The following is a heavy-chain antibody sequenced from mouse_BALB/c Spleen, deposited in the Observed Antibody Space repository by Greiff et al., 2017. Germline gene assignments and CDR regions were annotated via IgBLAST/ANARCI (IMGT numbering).Heavy chain of an antibody. CDR3: ARFLHYYGSFAY. CDR1: GYAFSSYW. J-gene: IGHJ3*01. V-gene: IGHV1-80*01. D-gene: IGHD1-2*01. Sequence: QVQLQQSGAELVRPGSSVKISYKASGYAFSSYWMNWVKQRPGQGLEWIGQIYPGDGDTNYNGKFKGKATLTADKSSSTAYMQLSSLTSEDSAVYFCARFLHYYGSFAYWGQGTLVTVSA. CDR2: IYPGDGDT.